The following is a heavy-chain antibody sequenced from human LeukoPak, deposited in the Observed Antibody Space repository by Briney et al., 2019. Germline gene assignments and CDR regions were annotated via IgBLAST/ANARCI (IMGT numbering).Heavy chain of an antibody. CDR3: ARGAPVSGSYGVGDY. J-gene: IGHJ4*02. V-gene: IGHV1-2*02. CDR1: GYSFTGYY. CDR2: INPNSGGT. Sequence: ASVKVSCKASGYSFTGYYMHWVRQAPGQGLEWMGWINPNSGGTNYAKKFHGRVTMTRDTSISTAYMELSTLTSDDTAVYYCARGAPVSGSYGVGDYWGQGTLVTVSS. D-gene: IGHD1-26*01.